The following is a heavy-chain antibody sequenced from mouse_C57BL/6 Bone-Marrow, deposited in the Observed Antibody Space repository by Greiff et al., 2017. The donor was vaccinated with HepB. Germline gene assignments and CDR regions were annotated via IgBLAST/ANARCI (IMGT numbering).Heavy chain of an antibody. CDR2: IDPENGDT. CDR3: TGYLLVAY. Sequence: EVKLMESGAELVRPGASVKLSCTASGFNIKDDYMHWVKQRPEQGLEWIGWIDPENGDTEYASKFQGKATITADTSSNTAYLQLSSLTSEDTAVYYCTGYLLVAYWGQGTLVTVSA. J-gene: IGHJ3*01. D-gene: IGHD2-1*01. V-gene: IGHV14-4*01. CDR1: GFNIKDDY.